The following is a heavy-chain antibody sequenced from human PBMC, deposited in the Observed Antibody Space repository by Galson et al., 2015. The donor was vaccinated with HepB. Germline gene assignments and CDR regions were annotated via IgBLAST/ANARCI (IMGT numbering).Heavy chain of an antibody. Sequence: SETLSLTCTVSGGSISGYYWSWVRQPPGKGLEWIGYIHSSGSTNSNPSLKSRVTISVDTSKNQFALKLSSVTAADTAVYYCARQELAGKWVTPALVYWGQGTLVTVAS. D-gene: IGHD1-7*01. J-gene: IGHJ4*02. CDR1: GGSISGYY. CDR3: ARQELAGKWVTPALVY. V-gene: IGHV4-59*08. CDR2: IHSSGST.